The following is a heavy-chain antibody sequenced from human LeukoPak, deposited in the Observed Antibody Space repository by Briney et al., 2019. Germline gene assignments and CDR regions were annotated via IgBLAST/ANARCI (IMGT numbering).Heavy chain of an antibody. V-gene: IGHV3-30*03. CDR3: ASSSWYERYYFDY. J-gene: IGHJ4*02. D-gene: IGHD6-13*01. CDR2: ISYDGSNK. CDR1: GFTVSSNY. Sequence: GGSLRLSCAASGFTVSSNYMSWVRQAPGKGLEWVAVISYDGSNKYYADSVKGRFTISRDNSKNTLYLQMNSLRAEDTAVYYCASSSWYERYYFDYWGQGTLVTVSS.